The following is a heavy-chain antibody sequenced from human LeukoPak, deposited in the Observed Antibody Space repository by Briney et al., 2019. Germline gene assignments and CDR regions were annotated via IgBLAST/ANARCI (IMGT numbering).Heavy chain of an antibody. CDR2: IYYSGST. Sequence: SETLSLTCTVSGGSISSYYWSWIRQPPGKGLEWIGYIYYSGSTNYNPSLKSRVTISVDTSKNQFSLKLSSVTAADTAVYYCARDSPSYSSSWYWTNYYYYMDVWGKGTTVTVSS. J-gene: IGHJ6*03. CDR1: GGSISSYY. CDR3: ARDSPSYSSSWYWTNYYYYMDV. V-gene: IGHV4-59*12. D-gene: IGHD6-13*01.